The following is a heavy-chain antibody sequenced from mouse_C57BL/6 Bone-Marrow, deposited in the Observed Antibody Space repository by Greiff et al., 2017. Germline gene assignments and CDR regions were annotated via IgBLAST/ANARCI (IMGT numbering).Heavy chain of an antibody. V-gene: IGHV5-12*01. CDR3: ARYSNGEYYFDY. CDR1: GFTFSDYY. D-gene: IGHD2-5*01. Sequence: DVKLVESGGGLVQPGGSLKLSCAASGFTFSDYYMYWVRQTPEKRLEWVAYISNGGGSTYYPDTVKGRFTISRDNAKNTLYLQMSRLKSEDTAMYYCARYSNGEYYFDYWGQGTTLTVSS. J-gene: IGHJ2*01. CDR2: ISNGGGST.